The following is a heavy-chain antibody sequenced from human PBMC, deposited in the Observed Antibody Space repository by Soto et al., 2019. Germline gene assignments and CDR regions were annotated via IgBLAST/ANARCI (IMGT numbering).Heavy chain of an antibody. CDR1: GFTFSSYS. V-gene: IGHV3-48*01. J-gene: IGHJ4*02. Sequence: EVQLVESGGGLVQPGGSLRLSCAASGFTFSSYSMNWVRQAPGKGLEWVSYISSSSSTIYYADSVKGRFTISRDNAKNSLYLQMNSLRAEDTAVYYCARDSPFTIFGVVTPCYFDYWGQGTLVTVSS. CDR2: ISSSSSTI. D-gene: IGHD3-3*01. CDR3: ARDSPFTIFGVVTPCYFDY.